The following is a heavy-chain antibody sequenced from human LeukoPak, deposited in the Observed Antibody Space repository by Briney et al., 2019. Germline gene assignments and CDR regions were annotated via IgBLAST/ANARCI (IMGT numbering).Heavy chain of an antibody. CDR2: IIGSGGST. Sequence: GSLRLSCAASGCTFSSYAMSWVRQAPGKGLEWVSAIIGSGGSTYYADSVKGRFTISRDNSKNTLYLQMNSLRAEDTAVYYCAKDMDYYDSSGYYEKGDFDYWGQGTLVTVSS. CDR1: GCTFSSYA. D-gene: IGHD3-22*01. V-gene: IGHV3-23*01. J-gene: IGHJ4*02. CDR3: AKDMDYYDSSGYYEKGDFDY.